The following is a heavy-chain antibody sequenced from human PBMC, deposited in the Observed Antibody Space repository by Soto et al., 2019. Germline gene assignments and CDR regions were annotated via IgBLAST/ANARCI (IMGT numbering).Heavy chain of an antibody. V-gene: IGHV3-20*01. CDR1: GFTFDAYG. Sequence: EVQLVESGGGVVRPGGSLRLSCAASGFTFDAYGMSWVRQAPGKGLEWVSGINWNGGSTGYADSVKGRFTISRDNAKNSLYLQMNSLRAEDTALYHCARGGMIAVAGTLFDDPWGQGTLVTVSS. D-gene: IGHD6-19*01. CDR2: INWNGGST. CDR3: ARGGMIAVAGTLFDDP. J-gene: IGHJ5*02.